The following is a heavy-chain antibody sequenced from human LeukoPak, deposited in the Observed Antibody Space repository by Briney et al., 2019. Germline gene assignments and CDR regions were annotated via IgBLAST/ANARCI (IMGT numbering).Heavy chain of an antibody. Sequence: PGGSLRLSCAASGFTFSSYAMSWVRQAPGKGLEWVSAISGSGGSTYYADSVKGRFTISRDNSKNTLYLQMNSLRAEDTAVYYCAKASSGWYEGENDYWGQGTLVTVSS. J-gene: IGHJ4*02. CDR1: GFTFSSYA. CDR3: AKASSGWYEGENDY. D-gene: IGHD6-19*01. CDR2: ISGSGGST. V-gene: IGHV3-23*01.